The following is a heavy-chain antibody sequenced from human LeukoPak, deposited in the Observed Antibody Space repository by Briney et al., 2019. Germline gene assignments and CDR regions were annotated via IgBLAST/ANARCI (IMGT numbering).Heavy chain of an antibody. V-gene: IGHV1-69*13. CDR3: ARGGYSGSYFNTYYYYGMDV. CDR1: VGTLSSYT. Sequence: PVASVSLSCKPSVGTLSSYTISWVRHAPQQRLEWMLGIIPIFGTANYAQTFQGSVTITAAESTSTAYMELSSLRSEDTAVYYCARGGYSGSYFNTYYYYGMDVWGQGTTVTVSS. J-gene: IGHJ6*02. D-gene: IGHD1-26*01. CDR2: IIPIFGTA.